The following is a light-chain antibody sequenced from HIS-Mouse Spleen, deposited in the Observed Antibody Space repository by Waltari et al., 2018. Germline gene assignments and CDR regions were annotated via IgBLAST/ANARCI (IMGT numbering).Light chain of an antibody. CDR3: QVWDSSSDHYV. CDR1: NIGSKS. J-gene: IGLJ1*01. V-gene: IGLV3-21*03. Sequence: SYVLTQPPSVPLAPGKTARITCGGNNIGSKSVNWYQQKPGQAPVLVVYDDSDRPSGIPERFSGSNSGNTATLTISRVEAGDEADYYCQVWDSSSDHYVFGTGTKVTVL. CDR2: DDS.